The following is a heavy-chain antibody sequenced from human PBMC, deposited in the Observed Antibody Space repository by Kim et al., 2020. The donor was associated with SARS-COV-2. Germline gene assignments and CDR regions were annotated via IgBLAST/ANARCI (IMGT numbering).Heavy chain of an antibody. Sequence: GGSLRLSCAASGFTFGTYWMSWVRQAPGKGLEWVANIKEDESEKYYVDSVKGRFTISRDNAKNSLYLQMNTLTDEDTGVYYCARQMVTGTGASSYGVDVWGQGTTVTVSS. CDR2: IKEDESEK. V-gene: IGHV3-7*03. J-gene: IGHJ6*02. CDR1: GFTFGTYW. CDR3: ARQMVTGTGASSYGVDV. D-gene: IGHD2-21*02.